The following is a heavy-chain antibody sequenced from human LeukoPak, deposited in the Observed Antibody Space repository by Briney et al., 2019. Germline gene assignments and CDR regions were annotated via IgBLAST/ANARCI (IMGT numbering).Heavy chain of an antibody. J-gene: IGHJ5*02. D-gene: IGHD6-19*01. CDR3: AKGSGSGWYGWFAP. V-gene: IGHV3-23*01. CDR1: GFTFSSYA. Sequence: GGSLRLSCAASGFTFSSYAMSWVRQAPGKGLEWVSSIDASGGSTYYADSVKGRFTISRDNSKNTFYLQMNSLRADDTAVYYCAKGSGSGWYGWFAPWGQGALVTVSS. CDR2: IDASGGST.